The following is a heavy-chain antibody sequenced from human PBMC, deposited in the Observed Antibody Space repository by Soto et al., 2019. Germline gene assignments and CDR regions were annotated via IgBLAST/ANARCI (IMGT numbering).Heavy chain of an antibody. CDR1: GFTFPNAW. J-gene: IGHJ4*02. V-gene: IGHV3-15*01. D-gene: IGHD2-8*02. CDR3: ISAPGRILIF. CDR2: IKSEVDGGTT. Sequence: EVRLAESGGGLVRPGGSLRLSCATSGFTFPNAWMSWVRQAPGKGLEWVGRIKSEVDGGTTDLAAPVKGRFNISRDDLRDTLFLQMNSLKIEDTVVYYCISAPGRILIFWGQGALVTVSS.